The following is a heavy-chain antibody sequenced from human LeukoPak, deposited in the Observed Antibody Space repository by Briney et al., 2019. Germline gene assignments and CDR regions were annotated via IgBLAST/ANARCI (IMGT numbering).Heavy chain of an antibody. J-gene: IGHJ6*03. CDR2: ISSSGSTI. Sequence: GGSLRLSCAASGFTFSDYYMSWIRQAPGKGLEWVSYISSSGSTIYYADSVKGRFTISRDKAKNSRYLQMNSLRAEDTAVYYCARPAAAGPYGYYMDVWGKGTTVTVSS. CDR1: GFTFSDYY. CDR3: ARPAAAGPYGYYMDV. V-gene: IGHV3-11*04. D-gene: IGHD6-13*01.